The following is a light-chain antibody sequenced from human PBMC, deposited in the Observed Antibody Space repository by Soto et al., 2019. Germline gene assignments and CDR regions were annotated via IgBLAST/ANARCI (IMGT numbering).Light chain of an antibody. CDR3: CSYAGSNTHVV. V-gene: IGLV2-11*01. CDR1: SSDVGAYNC. CDR2: DVS. Sequence: QSALTQPRSVSGSPGQSVTISCTGTSSDVGAYNCVSWYQQHPGKAPKLMIYDVSKRPSGVPDRFSGSKSGNTASLTISGLLAEDEADYYCCSYAGSNTHVVFGGGTKLTVL. J-gene: IGLJ2*01.